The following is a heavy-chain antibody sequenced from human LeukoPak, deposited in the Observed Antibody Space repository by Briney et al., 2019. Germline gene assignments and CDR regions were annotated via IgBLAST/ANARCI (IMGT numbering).Heavy chain of an antibody. Sequence: PGGSLRLSCTASGFTFGDYAMSWVRQAPGKGLEWVGFIRSKAYGGTTEYAASVKGRFTISRDDSKSIAYLQMNSLKTGDTAVYYCAYGMDVWGQGTTVTVSS. CDR1: GFTFGDYA. CDR3: AYGMDV. CDR2: IRSKAYGGTT. J-gene: IGHJ6*02. V-gene: IGHV3-49*04.